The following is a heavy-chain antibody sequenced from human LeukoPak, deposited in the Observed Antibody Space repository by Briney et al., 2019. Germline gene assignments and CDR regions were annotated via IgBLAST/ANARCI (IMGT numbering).Heavy chain of an antibody. J-gene: IGHJ3*02. CDR3: AKVPMIVVDHDAFDI. CDR2: MNPNNGHA. V-gene: IGHV1-8*03. D-gene: IGHD3-22*01. Sequence: ASVKVSCKSSGYTFTNYDINWVRQATGQGLEWMGWMNPNNGHAACAQRCRGRVTFTSNTSISTAYMELSSLRSEDTAVYYCAKVPMIVVDHDAFDIWGQGTMVTVSS. CDR1: GYTFTNYD.